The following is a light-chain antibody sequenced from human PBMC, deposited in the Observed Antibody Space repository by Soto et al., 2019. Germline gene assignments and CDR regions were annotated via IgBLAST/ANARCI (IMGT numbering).Light chain of an antibody. CDR3: QQYNTYLT. J-gene: IGKJ4*01. Sequence: QITQSLSTLSAYVGYSVPITCRASQNIRSRLAWFQQKPGKAPKLLIYDASSLESGVPSRFSGSGSGTEFTLTISSLQPDDLATYYCQQYNTYLTFGGGSIVVI. V-gene: IGKV1-5*01. CDR2: DAS. CDR1: QNIRSR.